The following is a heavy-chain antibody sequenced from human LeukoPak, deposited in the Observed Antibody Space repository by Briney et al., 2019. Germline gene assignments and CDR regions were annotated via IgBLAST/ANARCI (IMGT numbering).Heavy chain of an antibody. D-gene: IGHD6-19*01. CDR3: ARVGDSSGWYFDY. CDR1: GGSISNSGYA. V-gene: IGHV4-39*07. CDR2: IFYSKST. J-gene: IGHJ4*02. Sequence: SETLSLTCTVSGGSISNSGYAWGWIRQPPGKELEWIGSIFYSKSTYCNPSLKSRVTISIDTSRSQFSLKLSSVTAADTAVYYCARVGDSSGWYFDYWGQGTLVTVSS.